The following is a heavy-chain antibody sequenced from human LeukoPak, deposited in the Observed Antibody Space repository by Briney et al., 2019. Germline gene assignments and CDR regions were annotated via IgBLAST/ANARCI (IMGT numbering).Heavy chain of an antibody. V-gene: IGHV3-48*01. CDR2: ISSSSSTI. CDR1: GFTFSSYS. D-gene: IGHD4-17*01. J-gene: IGHJ4*02. CDR3: ARGGDYGDPL. Sequence: GGSLRLSCAASGFTFSSYSMNWVRQAPGKGLEWVSYISSSSSTIYYADSVKGRFTISRDNAKNSLYLQMNSLRAEDTAVYYCARGGDYGDPLGGQGTLVTVSS.